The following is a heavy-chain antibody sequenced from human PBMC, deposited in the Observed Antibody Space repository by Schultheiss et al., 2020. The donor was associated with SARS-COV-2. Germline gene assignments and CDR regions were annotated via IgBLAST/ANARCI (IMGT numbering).Heavy chain of an antibody. CDR3: ARVGLRYFDWLLSLEETLDY. Sequence: GGSLRLSCAASGFTFSSYEMNWVRQAPGKGLEWVSYISSSGSTIYYADSVKGRFTISRDNARNSLYLQMNSLRAEDTDVYYCARVGLRYFDWLLSLEETLDYWGQGTLVTVSS. V-gene: IGHV3-48*03. CDR2: ISSSGSTI. CDR1: GFTFSSYE. D-gene: IGHD3-9*01. J-gene: IGHJ4*02.